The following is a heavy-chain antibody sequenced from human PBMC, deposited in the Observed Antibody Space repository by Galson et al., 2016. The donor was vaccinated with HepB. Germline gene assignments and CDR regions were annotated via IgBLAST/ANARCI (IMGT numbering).Heavy chain of an antibody. J-gene: IGHJ4*02. CDR1: EYSFTSSW. Sequence: QSGADVKKPGESLRISCKGSEYSFTSSWISWVRQMPGKGLEWMGRIDPSDSYTNYSPSFEGHVTISADKSISTAYLQWSTLRASDTAMYYCARLSSYSGSRPLDYWGQGTLVTVSS. D-gene: IGHD1-26*01. CDR2: IDPSDSYT. CDR3: ARLSSYSGSRPLDY. V-gene: IGHV5-10-1*01.